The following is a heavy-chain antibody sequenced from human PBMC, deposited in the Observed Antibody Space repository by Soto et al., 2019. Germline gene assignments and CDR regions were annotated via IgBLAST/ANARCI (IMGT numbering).Heavy chain of an antibody. D-gene: IGHD4-17*01. V-gene: IGHV4-31*03. J-gene: IGHJ3*02. CDR2: IYYSGSI. CDR1: GGAIISGGYY. Sequence: SETLSLTCTVSGGAIISGGYYWNWIRQHPGKGLEWIGYIYYSGSIDYSPSLKSRVTISVDTSKNQFSLKLSSVTAADTAVYYCARSDYGGNFDAFDIWGQGTMVTVSS. CDR3: ARSDYGGNFDAFDI.